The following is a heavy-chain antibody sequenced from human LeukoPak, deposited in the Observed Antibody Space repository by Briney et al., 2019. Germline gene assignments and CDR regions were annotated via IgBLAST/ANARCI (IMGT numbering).Heavy chain of an antibody. J-gene: IGHJ6*02. CDR3: AKGGYSYGDYYYYGMDV. CDR2: ISWDGGST. Sequence: PGGSLRLSCAASGFTFDDYTMHWVRQAPGKGLEWISLISWDGGSTYYADSVKGRFTISRDNSKNSLYLQMNSLRTEDTALYYCAKGGYSYGDYYYYGMDVWGQGTTVTVSS. D-gene: IGHD5-18*01. CDR1: GFTFDDYT. V-gene: IGHV3-43*01.